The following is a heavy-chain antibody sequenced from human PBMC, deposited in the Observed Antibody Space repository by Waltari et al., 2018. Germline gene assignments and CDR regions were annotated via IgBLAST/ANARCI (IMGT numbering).Heavy chain of an antibody. CDR3: ARRRSIAARPYFEY. CDR2: IYYSGSP. D-gene: IGHD6-6*01. CDR1: GGSISRSSYS. V-gene: IGHV4-39*07. J-gene: IGHJ4*02. Sequence: QLQLQESGPGLVKPSETLSLTCTVSGGSISRSSYSWGWIRQPPGKGLEWIWSIYYSGSPYYNPSLKSRVTISVDTSKNQFSLKLSSVTAADTAVYYCARRRSIAARPYFEYWGQGTLVTVSS.